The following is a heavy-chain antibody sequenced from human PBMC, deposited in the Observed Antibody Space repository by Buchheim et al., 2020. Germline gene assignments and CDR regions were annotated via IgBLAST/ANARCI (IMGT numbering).Heavy chain of an antibody. J-gene: IGHJ5*02. CDR1: NDSFGSGGYY. V-gene: IGHV4-30-4*01. Sequence: QVQLQESGPGLVRPSQTLSLSCDVSNDSFGSGGYYWSWIRQHPGKGLEWIGYIYYSGSTYYNPSLKSRVTISVDTSKNQFSLKLSSVTAADTAVYYCARAYEQGWFDPWGQGTL. CDR2: IYYSGST. CDR3: ARAYEQGWFDP. D-gene: IGHD3-22*01.